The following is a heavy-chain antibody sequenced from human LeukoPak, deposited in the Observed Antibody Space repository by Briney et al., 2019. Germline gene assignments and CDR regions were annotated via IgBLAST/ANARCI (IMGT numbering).Heavy chain of an antibody. CDR2: INPKTGAT. CDR3: ARAYEYGWFDP. Sequence: ASVKVSCKASGYTFTDYFLHWLRQAPGQGLEWMGWINPKTGATNYAQSFQGRVTMTRDTSISTGNVELNRLRSDDTAVYYCARAYEYGWFDPWGQGTLVTVSS. CDR1: GYTFTDYF. D-gene: IGHD3-16*01. V-gene: IGHV1-2*02. J-gene: IGHJ5*02.